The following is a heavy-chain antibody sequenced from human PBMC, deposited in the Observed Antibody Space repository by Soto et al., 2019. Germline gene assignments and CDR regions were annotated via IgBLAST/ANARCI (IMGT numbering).Heavy chain of an antibody. CDR1: GFSLTTRGVG. CDR3: AHRPRGFSYHFDY. D-gene: IGHD5-18*01. J-gene: IGHJ4*02. CDR2: IYWDDDE. V-gene: IGHV2-5*02. Sequence: QITLKESGPTLVKPTQTLTLTCTFSGFSLTTRGVGVGWIRQPPGKALEWLALIYWDDDEGYSPSLKSRLTTTXDXXKNQVVLTMTNMDPADTATYYCAHRPRGFSYHFDYWGQGTLVTVSS.